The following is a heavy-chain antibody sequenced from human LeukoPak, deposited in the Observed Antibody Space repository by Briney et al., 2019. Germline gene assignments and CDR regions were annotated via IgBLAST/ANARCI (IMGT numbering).Heavy chain of an antibody. CDR2: INPSGGST. D-gene: IGHD6-6*01. J-gene: IGHJ4*02. V-gene: IGHV1-46*01. CDR3: ARDSGREQLDYFDY. Sequence: ASVNVSCMASGYTFTSYYMHCVRQAPGQGLEWMGLINPSGGSTSYAQKFQGRVTMTRDTTPSTVYMELSSLRSEDTAVYYCARDSGREQLDYFDYWGQGTLVTVSS. CDR1: GYTFTSYY.